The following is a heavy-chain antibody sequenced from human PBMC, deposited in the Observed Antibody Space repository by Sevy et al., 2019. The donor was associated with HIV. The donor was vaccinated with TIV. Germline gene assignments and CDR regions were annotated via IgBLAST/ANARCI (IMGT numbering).Heavy chain of an antibody. CDR3: ARDLFFGSSGSYFWFDP. Sequence: SETLSPTCTVSGGSISSYYWSWIRQPAGKGLEWIGRIYTSGSTNYNPSLKSRVTMSVDTSKNQFSLKLSSVTAADTAVYYCARDLFFGSSGSYFWFDPWGQGTLVTVSS. J-gene: IGHJ5*02. CDR1: GGSISSYY. CDR2: IYTSGST. V-gene: IGHV4-4*07. D-gene: IGHD3-10*01.